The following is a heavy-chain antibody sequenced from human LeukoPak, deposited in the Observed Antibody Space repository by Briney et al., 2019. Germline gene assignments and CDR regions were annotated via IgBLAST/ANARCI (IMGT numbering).Heavy chain of an antibody. Sequence: SETLSLTCTVSGGSISSYYWSWIRQPPGKGLEYIGYIYYSGTTNYSPSLKSRVTIPVDTSKNQFSLKLSSVTAADTAVYYCARGGKYYDYVWGSYIFDYWGQGTLVTVSS. V-gene: IGHV4-59*01. CDR3: ARGGKYYDYVWGSYIFDY. CDR2: IYYSGTT. D-gene: IGHD3-16*01. CDR1: GGSISSYY. J-gene: IGHJ4*02.